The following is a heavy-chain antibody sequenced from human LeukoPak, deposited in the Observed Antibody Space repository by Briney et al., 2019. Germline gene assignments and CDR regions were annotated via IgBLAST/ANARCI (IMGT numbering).Heavy chain of an antibody. Sequence: PGGSLRLSCAASGFTFSSYRMNWVRQAPGKGLEWVSYISSSSSTIYYADSVKGRFTISRDNAKNTLYLQMNSLRAEDTAVYYCARVRWGGLYYFDYWGQGTLVTVSS. V-gene: IGHV3-48*04. D-gene: IGHD3-16*01. CDR2: ISSSSSTI. CDR1: GFTFSSYR. J-gene: IGHJ4*02. CDR3: ARVRWGGLYYFDY.